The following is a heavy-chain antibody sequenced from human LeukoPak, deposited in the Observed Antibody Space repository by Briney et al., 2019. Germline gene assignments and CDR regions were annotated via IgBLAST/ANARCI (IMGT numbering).Heavy chain of an antibody. J-gene: IGHJ4*02. V-gene: IGHV4-34*01. CDR1: GGSLSGFY. Sequence: ASETLSLTCTVYGGSLSGFYWTWVRQPPGKGLEWIGEINHGGDTKYNPSLKSRVTMSADTSKNQFSLNLSSVTAADTAVYYCAREGAARPGFDYWGQGTLVTVSS. CDR2: INHGGDT. D-gene: IGHD6-6*01. CDR3: AREGAARPGFDY.